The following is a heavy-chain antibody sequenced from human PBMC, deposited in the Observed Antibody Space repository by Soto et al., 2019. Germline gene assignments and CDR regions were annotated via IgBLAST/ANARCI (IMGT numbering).Heavy chain of an antibody. Sequence: GASVKVSCKASGYTFTSYYMHWVRQAPGQGLEWMGIINPSGGSTSYAQKFQGRVTMTRDTSTSTVYMELSSLRSEDTAVYYCARDPGGIAARRALMDGWGQGTTVTVSS. CDR3: ARDPGGIAARRALMDG. CDR2: INPSGGST. D-gene: IGHD6-6*01. CDR1: GYTFTSYY. V-gene: IGHV1-46*01. J-gene: IGHJ6*02.